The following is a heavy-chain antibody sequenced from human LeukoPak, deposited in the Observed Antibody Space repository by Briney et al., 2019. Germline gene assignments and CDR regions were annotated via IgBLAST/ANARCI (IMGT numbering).Heavy chain of an antibody. Sequence: GASVKVSCKTSGHTFTDYYMHWVRQAPGQGLEWMGWINPNSGGTNYAQKFQGRVTMTRDTSISTAYMELSRLRSDDTAVYYCARDLQLRYFDWLLMHVWGKGTTVTVSS. D-gene: IGHD3-9*01. CDR1: GHTFTDYY. V-gene: IGHV1-2*02. CDR2: INPNSGGT. CDR3: ARDLQLRYFDWLLMHV. J-gene: IGHJ6*04.